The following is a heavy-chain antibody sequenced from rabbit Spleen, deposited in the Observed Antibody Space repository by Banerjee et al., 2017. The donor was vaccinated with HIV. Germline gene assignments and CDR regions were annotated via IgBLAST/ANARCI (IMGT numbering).Heavy chain of an antibody. J-gene: IGHJ4*01. CDR1: GFSFSSNEY. CDR2: IAGDSSGFT. V-gene: IGHV1S40*01. Sequence: QSLEESGGDLVKPGASLTLTCTASGFSFSSNEYMCWVRQAPGKGLEWISCIAGDSSGFTYSATWAKGRFTCSKTSSTMVTLQMTSLTVADTATYFCARDLAGAIGWNFYLWGPGTLVTVS. D-gene: IGHD4-1*01. CDR3: ARDLAGAIGWNFYL.